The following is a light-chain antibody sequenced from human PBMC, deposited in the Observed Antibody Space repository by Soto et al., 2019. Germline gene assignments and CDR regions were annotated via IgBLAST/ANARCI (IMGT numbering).Light chain of an antibody. Sequence: EVVMTQSPATLSASPGERVTLSCRASQSVNSNLAWYQQKPGQAPRLLIYGASTRATGIPARFSGSGSGAEFPLTIRSLQSEDPPVYYCQQYDTWPPWTFGQGTKVKIK. CDR2: GAS. J-gene: IGKJ1*01. CDR3: QQYDTWPPWT. CDR1: QSVNSN. V-gene: IGKV3-15*01.